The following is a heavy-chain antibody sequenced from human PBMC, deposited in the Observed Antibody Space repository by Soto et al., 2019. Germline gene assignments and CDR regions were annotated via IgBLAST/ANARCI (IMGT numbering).Heavy chain of an antibody. Sequence: QVQLVQSGAEVKKPGASVKVSCKASGYTFTGYYMHWVRQAPGQGLEWMGRINPNSGGTNYAQKFQARVTMTRDKSISSAYMELSRLRSDDTAVYYCARDMPQVNSRSSWGRYYYYYYGMDVGGHGTTVTVSS. CDR1: GYTFTGYY. CDR2: INPNSGGT. D-gene: IGHD6-6*01. J-gene: IGHJ6*02. V-gene: IGHV1-2*06. CDR3: ARDMPQVNSRSSWGRYYYYYYGMDV.